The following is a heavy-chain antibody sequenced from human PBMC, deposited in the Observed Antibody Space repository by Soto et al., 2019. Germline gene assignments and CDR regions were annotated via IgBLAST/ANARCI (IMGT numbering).Heavy chain of an antibody. D-gene: IGHD3-16*01. V-gene: IGHV1-69*02. CDR3: ARGGWEFAP. J-gene: IGHJ5*02. CDR1: GGTFSSYT. CDR2: IIPILGIA. Sequence: SVKVSCKASGGTFSSYTISWVRQAPGQGLEWMGRIIPILGIANYAQKFQGRVTITADKSTSTAYMELRSLRSDDTAVYYCARGGWEFAPWGQGTLVTVSS.